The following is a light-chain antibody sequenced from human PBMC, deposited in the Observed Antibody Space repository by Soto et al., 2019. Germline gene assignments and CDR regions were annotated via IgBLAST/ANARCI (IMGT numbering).Light chain of an antibody. CDR1: ISNLGSNY. V-gene: IGLV1-51*01. CDR3: APWDSRLGVGV. Sequence: QSVLTQPPSVSAAPGQKVTISCSGSISNLGSNYVSWYQQLPGTAPKLLIHDNDKRPSGIPDRFSGSKSGTSATLGITGLQTGDEADYYCAPWDSRLGVGVLGGGTKLTVL. J-gene: IGLJ2*01. CDR2: DND.